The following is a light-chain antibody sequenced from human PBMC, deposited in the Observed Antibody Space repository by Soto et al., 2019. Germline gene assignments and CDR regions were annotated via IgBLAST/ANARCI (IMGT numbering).Light chain of an antibody. CDR3: SSFAGNNNVV. V-gene: IGLV2-8*01. CDR1: SSDVGGYNY. Sequence: QSALTQPPSASGSPGQSVTISCTGTSSDVGGYNYVSWYQQHPGKAPKLMISEVSKRPSGVPDRFSGSKSGNTASLTVSGLQAEDEADYYCSSFAGNNNVVFGGGTMLTVL. J-gene: IGLJ2*01. CDR2: EVS.